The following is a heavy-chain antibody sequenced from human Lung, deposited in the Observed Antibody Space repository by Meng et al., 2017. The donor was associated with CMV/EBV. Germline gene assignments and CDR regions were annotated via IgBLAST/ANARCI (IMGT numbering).Heavy chain of an antibody. D-gene: IGHD5-24*01. CDR1: GGTFSSYT. J-gene: IGHJ5*02. CDR3: AKDSIDGYNGWVS. CDR2: IVPVLGIA. V-gene: IGHV1-69*02. Sequence: KASGGTFSSYTISWVRQAPGQGREWMGRIVPVLGIANYAQNFQGRVTITADKSTTTVYMELSGLGSEDTAMYYCAKDSIDGYNGWVSWGQGTLVTVSS.